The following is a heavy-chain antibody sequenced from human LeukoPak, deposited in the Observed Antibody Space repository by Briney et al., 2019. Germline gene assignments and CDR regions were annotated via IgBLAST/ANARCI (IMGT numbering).Heavy chain of an antibody. CDR1: GFTFGDYA. D-gene: IGHD6-19*01. CDR2: IRSKAYGGTT. Sequence: PGGSLRLSCTASGFTFGDYAMSWARQAPGEGLEWVGFIRSKAYGGTTEYAASVKGRFTISRDDSKSIAYLQMNSLKTEDTAVYYCTRVGIAVAATGYYYMDVWGKGTTVTVSS. CDR3: TRVGIAVAATGYYYMDV. J-gene: IGHJ6*03. V-gene: IGHV3-49*04.